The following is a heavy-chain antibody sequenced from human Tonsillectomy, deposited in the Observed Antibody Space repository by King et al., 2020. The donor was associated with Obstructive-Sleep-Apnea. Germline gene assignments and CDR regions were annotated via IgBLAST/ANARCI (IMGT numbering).Heavy chain of an antibody. V-gene: IGHV3-30*04. CDR3: ARANVGEQWLGYFDY. Sequence: HVQLVESGGGVVQPGRSLRLSCAASGFTFSSYAMHWVRQAPGKGLEWVAVISYDGSNKYYADPVKGRFTISRDNSKNTLYLQMNSLRAEDTAVYYCARANVGEQWLGYFDYWGQGTLVTVSS. CDR2: ISYDGSNK. D-gene: IGHD6-19*01. CDR1: GFTFSSYA. J-gene: IGHJ4*02.